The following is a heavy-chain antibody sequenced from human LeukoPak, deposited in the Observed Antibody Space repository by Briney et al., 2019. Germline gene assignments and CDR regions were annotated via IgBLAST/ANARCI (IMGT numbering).Heavy chain of an antibody. J-gene: IGHJ4*02. CDR2: IIPIFGTA. CDR1: GYTFTSYG. CDR3: ARGVTGYYDSSGYYFPDY. D-gene: IGHD3-22*01. V-gene: IGHV1-69*06. Sequence: SVKVSCKASGYTFTSYGISWVRQAPGQGLEWMGGIIPIFGTANYAQKFQGRVTITADKSTSTAYMELSSLRSEDTAVYYCARGVTGYYDSSGYYFPDYWGQGTLVTVSS.